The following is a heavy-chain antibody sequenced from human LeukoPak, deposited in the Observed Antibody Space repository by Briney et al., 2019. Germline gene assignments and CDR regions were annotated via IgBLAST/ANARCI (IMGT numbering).Heavy chain of an antibody. CDR2: INHSGST. Sequence: SETLSLTCAVYGGSFSGYYWSWIRQPPGKGLEWTGEINHSGSTNYNPSLKSRVTISVDTSKNQFSLKLSSVTAADTAVYYCASPYGDYNGAFDIWGQGTMVTVSS. J-gene: IGHJ3*02. CDR3: ASPYGDYNGAFDI. D-gene: IGHD4-17*01. V-gene: IGHV4-34*01. CDR1: GGSFSGYY.